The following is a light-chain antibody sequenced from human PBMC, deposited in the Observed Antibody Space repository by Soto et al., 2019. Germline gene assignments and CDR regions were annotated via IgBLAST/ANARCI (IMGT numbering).Light chain of an antibody. Sequence: ELVMTQSPVTLSVSPGERATLSCRASQSVSNNLAWYHQKPGQAPSLLIYGASTRATGIPDRFSGSGSGTEFPLTISRLQSEDFAIYYCQQYNNWPPFTFGQGTRLEIK. J-gene: IGKJ5*01. CDR1: QSVSNN. CDR3: QQYNNWPPFT. V-gene: IGKV3-15*01. CDR2: GAS.